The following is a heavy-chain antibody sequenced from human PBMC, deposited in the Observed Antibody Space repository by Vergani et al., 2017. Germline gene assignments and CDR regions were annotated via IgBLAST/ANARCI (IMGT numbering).Heavy chain of an antibody. CDR2: INPSGGNT. V-gene: IGHV1-46*03. CDR1: GYTFSNYY. CDR3: ARGGYGILTGYRY. J-gene: IGHJ4*02. Sequence: QVQVVQSGAEVKKSGASVKVSCKTSGYTFSNYYMHWVRQAPGQGLEWMGIINPSGGNTNYAQKFQGRVTMTRDTSTSTVYMELSSLRSEDTAIYYCARGGYGILTGYRYWGQGTLVTVSA. D-gene: IGHD3-9*01.